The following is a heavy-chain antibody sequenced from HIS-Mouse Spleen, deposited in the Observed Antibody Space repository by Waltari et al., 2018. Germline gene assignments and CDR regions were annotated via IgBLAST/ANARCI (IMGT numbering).Heavy chain of an antibody. CDR2: IYYSGST. CDR3: AREIPYSSSWYDWYFDL. D-gene: IGHD6-13*01. CDR1: GCPISSSSCY. V-gene: IGHV4-39*07. J-gene: IGHJ2*01. Sequence: QLQLQESGPGLVKPSETLSLTCTVSGCPISSSSCYWGWIRQPPGKGLEWIGSIYYSGSTYYNPSLKSRVTISVDTSKNQFSLKLSSVTAADTAVYYCAREIPYSSSWYDWYFDLWGRGTLVTVSS.